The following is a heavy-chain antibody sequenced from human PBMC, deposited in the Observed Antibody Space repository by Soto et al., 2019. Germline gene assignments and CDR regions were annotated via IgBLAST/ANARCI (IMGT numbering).Heavy chain of an antibody. D-gene: IGHD7-27*01. Sequence: QVQLQESGPGLVKPSETLSLTCSVSGVSISSYYWSWIRQPAGKGLEWIGRIYTSGSTNYNPSLKGRVTMSEDTSKNHLALRLSAVAAADADVYYWARDSVLTGRSYWYFDLWGRGALVTVSS. J-gene: IGHJ2*01. CDR2: IYTSGST. V-gene: IGHV4-4*07. CDR3: ARDSVLTGRSYWYFDL. CDR1: GVSISSYY.